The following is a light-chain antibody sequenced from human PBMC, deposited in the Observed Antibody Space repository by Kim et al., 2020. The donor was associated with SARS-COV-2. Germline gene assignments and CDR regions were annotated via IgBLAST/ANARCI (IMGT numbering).Light chain of an antibody. CDR2: GAS. CDR1: QSVSRN. Sequence: PGESSHLSCRACQSVSRNLTKYQQKPGQAPRLLIYGASNGAATRATGVPARFSGSGSGTEFTLSISSLQSEDFAIYYCQQYNDWPSFGQGTKLEI. CDR3: QQYNDWPS. V-gene: IGKV3-15*01. J-gene: IGKJ2*03.